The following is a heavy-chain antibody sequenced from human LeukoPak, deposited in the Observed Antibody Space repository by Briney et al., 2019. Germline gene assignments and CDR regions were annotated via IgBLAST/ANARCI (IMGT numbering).Heavy chain of an antibody. D-gene: IGHD3-10*01. Sequence: GYIIYSGSASSNPSLKSRVTISIDTSKNQFSLKLSSVTAADTAVYYCARRSGSGSLNYFDYWGQGTLXT. CDR2: IIYSGSA. CDR3: ARRSGSGSLNYFDY. J-gene: IGHJ4*02. V-gene: IGHV4-59*08.